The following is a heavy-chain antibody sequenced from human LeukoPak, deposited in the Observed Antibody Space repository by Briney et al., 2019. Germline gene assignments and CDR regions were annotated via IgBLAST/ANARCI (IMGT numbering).Heavy chain of an antibody. Sequence: PPGTLSLTCAVSGGPLISYYLSWIRQPPGKGLEWVGYIYYSGAINYNPSLKSRVTISVGTSKNQFSLKLSSVTPADTAMYYCARAWATDYFDYWGQGTLVTVSS. CDR1: GGPLISYY. CDR3: ARAWATDYFDY. J-gene: IGHJ4*02. CDR2: IYYSGAI. V-gene: IGHV4-59*01.